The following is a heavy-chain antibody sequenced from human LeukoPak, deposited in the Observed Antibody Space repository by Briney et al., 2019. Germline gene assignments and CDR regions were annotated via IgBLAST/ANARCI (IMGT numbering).Heavy chain of an antibody. Sequence: SVKVSCKASGGTFSSYAISWVRQAPGQGLGWMGGIIPIFGTANYAQKFQGRVTITADESTSTAYMELSSLRSEDTAVYYCARVPYCSGGSCYGMDVWGQGTTVTVSS. D-gene: IGHD2-15*01. J-gene: IGHJ6*02. V-gene: IGHV1-69*13. CDR2: IIPIFGTA. CDR1: GGTFSSYA. CDR3: ARVPYCSGGSCYGMDV.